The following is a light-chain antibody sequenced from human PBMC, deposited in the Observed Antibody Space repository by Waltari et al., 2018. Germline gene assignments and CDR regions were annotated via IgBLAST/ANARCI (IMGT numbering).Light chain of an antibody. CDR1: KLRFKY. J-gene: IGLJ2*01. V-gene: IGLV3-1*01. CDR3: QAWDRRSVV. CDR2: QDM. Sequence: YDLSQPPSVSVSLGEAAAISCSGEKLRFKYASWYRQRPGQSPELLIFQDMKRPSGVPERISGSNSGHTATLTISGTQALDEADYYCQAWDRRSVVFGGGTKLIVL.